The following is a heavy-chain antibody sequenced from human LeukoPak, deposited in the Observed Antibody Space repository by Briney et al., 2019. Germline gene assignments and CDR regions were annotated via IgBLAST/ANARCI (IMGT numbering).Heavy chain of an antibody. Sequence: SETLSLTCTVSGGSISSGGYYWSWIRQHPGKGLEWIGYIYYSGSTYYNPSLKSRVTISVDTSKNQFSLKLGSVTAADTAVYYCARDGYGGNSAVDPWGQGTLVTVSS. CDR3: ARDGYGGNSAVDP. V-gene: IGHV4-31*03. CDR1: GGSISSGGYY. CDR2: IYYSGST. J-gene: IGHJ5*02. D-gene: IGHD4-23*01.